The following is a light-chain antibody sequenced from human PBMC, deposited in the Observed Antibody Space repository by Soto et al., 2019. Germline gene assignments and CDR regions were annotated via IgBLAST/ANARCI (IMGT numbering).Light chain of an antibody. Sequence: EIVLTPSPATLSLSPVERATLSCSASQSVGSYLAWYQLKPGQAPRLLIYDASNRATGIPARFSGSGSGTDFTLTISSLEPEDFAVYYCQQRSNWPRITFGQGTRLEIK. CDR2: DAS. V-gene: IGKV3-11*01. CDR1: QSVGSY. CDR3: QQRSNWPRIT. J-gene: IGKJ5*01.